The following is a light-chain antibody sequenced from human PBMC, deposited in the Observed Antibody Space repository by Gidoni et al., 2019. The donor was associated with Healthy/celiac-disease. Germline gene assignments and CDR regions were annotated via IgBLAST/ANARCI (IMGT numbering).Light chain of an antibody. J-gene: IGKJ5*01. Sequence: DIVMTQSPLSLPVTPGEAASISCRSSQSLLHSNGYNYLDWYLQKPGQSPQLLIYLGSNRASGVPDRVSGSGSGTDFTLKISRVEAEDVGVFYCMQALQTPTFGQGTRLEIK. V-gene: IGKV2-28*01. CDR1: QSLLHSNGYNY. CDR3: MQALQTPT. CDR2: LGS.